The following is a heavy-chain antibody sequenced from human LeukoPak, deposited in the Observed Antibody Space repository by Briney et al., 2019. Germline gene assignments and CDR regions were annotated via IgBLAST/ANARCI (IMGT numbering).Heavy chain of an antibody. CDR1: GFKFYSYA. J-gene: IGHJ4*02. Sequence: GGSLRLSCAASGFKFYSYAMHWVRQAPGKGLEWVASISFDGSQKYYRDSVKGRFTISIDNSKNTVSLQMNSLRPEDTAVYYCARSPGPAAVAFDYWGQGTLVTVSS. CDR3: ARSPGPAAVAFDY. V-gene: IGHV3-30*04. CDR2: ISFDGSQK. D-gene: IGHD6-13*01.